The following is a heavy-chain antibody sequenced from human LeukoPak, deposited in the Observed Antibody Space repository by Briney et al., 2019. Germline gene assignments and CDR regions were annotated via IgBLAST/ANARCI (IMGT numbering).Heavy chain of an antibody. V-gene: IGHV3-23*01. J-gene: IGHJ4*02. D-gene: IGHD2-2*01. CDR1: GFTFSSYA. CDR2: VSPSGGRT. Sequence: PGGSLRLSCGASGFTFSSYAMSWVRQSPGRGLEWVAGVSPSGGRTLYADSVEGRFTISRDNSNDIVYLQLSSLRAEDSALYYCAEVRGVYCSSPACYYYDSWGQGTPVTVSS. CDR3: AEVRGVYCSSPACYYYDS.